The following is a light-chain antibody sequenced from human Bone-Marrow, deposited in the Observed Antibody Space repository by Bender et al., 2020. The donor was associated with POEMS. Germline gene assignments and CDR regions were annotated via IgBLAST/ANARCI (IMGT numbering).Light chain of an antibody. Sequence: QSALTQPASVSGSPGQSITISCTGSNDDIGGYNYVSWYRQYPGEAPKLIIRDVVNRPSGVSDRFSGSKSGNTASLTISGLQPEDDGDYYCSSYARGTLVLFGGGTKLTVL. V-gene: IGLV2-14*03. CDR1: NDDIGGYNY. J-gene: IGLJ2*01. CDR3: SSYARGTLVL. CDR2: DVV.